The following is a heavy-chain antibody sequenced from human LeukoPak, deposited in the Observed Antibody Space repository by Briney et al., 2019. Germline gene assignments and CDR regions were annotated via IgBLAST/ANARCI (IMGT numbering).Heavy chain of an antibody. CDR3: AKLGKTENHYGSGRFSYYYYMDV. D-gene: IGHD3-10*01. V-gene: IGHV3-30*02. J-gene: IGHJ6*03. CDR1: GFTFSNYG. CDR2: IRSNGINK. Sequence: GGSLRLSCAASGFTFSNYGMHWVRQAPGKGLEWVAFIRSNGINKYHADSVKGRFTISRDNSKNTLYLQMNSLRAEDTAVYYCAKLGKTENHYGSGRFSYYYYMDVWGKGTTVTISS.